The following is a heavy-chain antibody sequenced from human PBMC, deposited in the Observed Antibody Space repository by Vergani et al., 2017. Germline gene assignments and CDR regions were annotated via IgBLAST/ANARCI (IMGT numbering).Heavy chain of an antibody. CDR3: AGDVLYCSSTSCYTAWWTGDPRGLDY. Sequence: QVQLVQSGAEVKKPGASVKVSCKASGYTFTSYGISWVRQAPGQGLEWMGWISAYNGNTNYAQKLQGRVTMTTDTSTSTAYMELRSLRSDDTAVYYCAGDVLYCSSTSCYTAWWTGDPRGLDYWGQGTLVTVSS. CDR1: GYTFTSYG. V-gene: IGHV1-18*01. D-gene: IGHD2-2*02. CDR2: ISAYNGNT. J-gene: IGHJ4*02.